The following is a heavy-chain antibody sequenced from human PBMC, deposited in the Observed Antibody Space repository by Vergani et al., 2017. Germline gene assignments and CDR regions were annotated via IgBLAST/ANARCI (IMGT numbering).Heavy chain of an antibody. J-gene: IGHJ4*02. D-gene: IGHD1-1*01. CDR2: IYPADSDT. V-gene: IGHV5-51*01. CDR1: EYSFGNYW. CDR3: ARQTTNTDS. Sequence: EVELVQSGPEMRKPGESLKISCKGSEYSFGNYWIGWVRQMPGKGLDWMVIIYPADSDTRYSPSFQGQVTISADKSISTAFLQWDSLKASDTALYYFARQTTNTDSWGQGTLVTVSS.